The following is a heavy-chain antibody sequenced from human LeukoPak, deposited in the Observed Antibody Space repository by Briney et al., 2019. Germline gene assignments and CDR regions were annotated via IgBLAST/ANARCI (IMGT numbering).Heavy chain of an antibody. CDR3: ARDVLGYCSSTSCAGNTYYYYYYMDV. D-gene: IGHD2-2*01. Sequence: ASVKVSCKASGYTFTSYDINWVRQATGQGLEWMGWMNPNSGNTGYAQKFQGRVTMTRNTSISTAYMELRSLRSDDTAVYYCARDVLGYCSSTSCAGNTYYYYYYMDVWGKGTTVTVSS. CDR2: MNPNSGNT. J-gene: IGHJ6*03. V-gene: IGHV1-8*01. CDR1: GYTFTSYD.